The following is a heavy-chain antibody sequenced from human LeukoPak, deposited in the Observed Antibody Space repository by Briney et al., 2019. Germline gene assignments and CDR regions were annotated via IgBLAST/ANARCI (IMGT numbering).Heavy chain of an antibody. CDR2: IRYDGSNK. D-gene: IGHD3-10*01. Sequence: PGGSLRLSCAASGFTFSSYGMHWVRQAPGKGLEWVAFIRYDGSNKYYADSVKGRFTISRGNSKNTLYLQMNSLRAEDTAVYYCAKYYYGSGTWVVSYYYMDVWGKGTTVTISS. CDR1: GFTFSSYG. V-gene: IGHV3-30*02. CDR3: AKYYYGSGTWVVSYYYMDV. J-gene: IGHJ6*03.